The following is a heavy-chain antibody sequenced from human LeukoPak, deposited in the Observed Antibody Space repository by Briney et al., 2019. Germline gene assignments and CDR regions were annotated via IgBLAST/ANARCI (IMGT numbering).Heavy chain of an antibody. V-gene: IGHV5-51*01. CDR2: IYPGDSDT. CDR3: ARHEALNYGMDV. J-gene: IGHJ6*02. Sequence: MGIIYPGDSDTRYSPSFQGQVTISADKSISTAYLQWSSLKASDTAMYYCARHEALNYGMDVWGQGTTVTVSS.